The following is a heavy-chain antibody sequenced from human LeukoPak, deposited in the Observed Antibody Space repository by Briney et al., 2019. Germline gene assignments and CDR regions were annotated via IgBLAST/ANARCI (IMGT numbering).Heavy chain of an antibody. CDR1: GYTFTGYC. CDR3: ATDTRAYSSGWVGLDY. D-gene: IGHD6-19*01. V-gene: IGHV1-2*02. J-gene: IGHJ4*02. CDR2: INPNSGGT. Sequence: ASVKVSCKASGYTFTGYCMHWVRQAPGQGLEWMGWINPNSGGTNYAQKFQGRVTMTEDTSTDTAYMELSSLRSEDTAVYYCATDTRAYSSGWVGLDYWGQGTLVTVSS.